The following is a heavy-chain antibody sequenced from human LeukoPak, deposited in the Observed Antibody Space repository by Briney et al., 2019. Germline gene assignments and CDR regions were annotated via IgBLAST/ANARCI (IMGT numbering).Heavy chain of an antibody. Sequence: AGGSLRLSCAASGFTFSTYWMSWVRQAPGKGLEWVANIKEDGSEKYYVDSVKGRFTISRDNAKNSLFLQMNSLRAEDTAVYYCARAVLRFLEWSPEFDYWGQGTLVTVSS. D-gene: IGHD3-3*01. CDR1: GFTFSTYW. CDR3: ARAVLRFLEWSPEFDY. J-gene: IGHJ4*02. V-gene: IGHV3-7*01. CDR2: IKEDGSEK.